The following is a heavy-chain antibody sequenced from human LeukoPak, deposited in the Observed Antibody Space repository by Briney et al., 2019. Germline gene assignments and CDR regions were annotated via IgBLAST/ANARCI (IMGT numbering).Heavy chain of an antibody. V-gene: IGHV3-7*01. D-gene: IGHD6-19*01. CDR2: MKLDGGDK. CDR3: ARGSRGAFDI. CDR1: RFAFSSYW. J-gene: IGHJ3*02. Sequence: GGSLRLSCAASRFAFSSYWVSWVRQAPGKGLEWVANMKLDGGDKYYVGSVKGRFTISGDNAKNSLYLQMNSLRADDTAVYYCARGSRGAFDIWGQGTMVTVSS.